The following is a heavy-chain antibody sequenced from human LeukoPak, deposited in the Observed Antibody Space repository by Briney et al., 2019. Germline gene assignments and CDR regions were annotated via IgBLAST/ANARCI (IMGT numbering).Heavy chain of an antibody. J-gene: IGHJ4*02. D-gene: IGHD6-19*01. CDR2: INHSGST. V-gene: IGHV4-34*01. Sequence: SETLSLTCAVYGGSFSGYYWSWIRQLPGKGLEWIGEINHSGSTNYNPSLKSRVTISVDTSKNQFSLKLSSVTAADTAVYYCATAVADNFDYWGQGTLVTVSS. CDR3: ATAVADNFDY. CDR1: GGSFSGYY.